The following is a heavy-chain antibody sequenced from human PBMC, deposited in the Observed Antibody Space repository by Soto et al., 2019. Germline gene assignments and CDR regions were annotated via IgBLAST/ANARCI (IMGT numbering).Heavy chain of an antibody. D-gene: IGHD4-17*01. CDR2: IRSKAYGGTT. CDR1: GFTFGDYA. J-gene: IGHJ4*02. Sequence: GGSLRLSCTASGFTFGDYAMSWFRQAPGQGLEWVGFIRSKAYGGTTESAASVKGRFTISRDDSKSVAYLQMNSLKTEDTAVYYCTTPVSDYYRYFDYWGQGTLVTVSS. V-gene: IGHV3-49*03. CDR3: TTPVSDYYRYFDY.